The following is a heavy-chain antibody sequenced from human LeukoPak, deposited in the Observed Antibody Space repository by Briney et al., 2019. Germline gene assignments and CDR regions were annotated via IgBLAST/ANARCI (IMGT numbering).Heavy chain of an antibody. CDR2: IYYSGST. CDR1: GGSISSSSYY. J-gene: IGHJ5*02. D-gene: IGHD4-23*01. Sequence: QSSETLSLTCTVSGGSISSSSYYWGWIRQPRGKGREWIVSIYYSGSTYYNPSLTSPVTISVDTSKNQFSLKLSSVTAADTAVYYCARRDYGGSNWFDHWGQGTLVTVSS. V-gene: IGHV4-39*01. CDR3: ARRDYGGSNWFDH.